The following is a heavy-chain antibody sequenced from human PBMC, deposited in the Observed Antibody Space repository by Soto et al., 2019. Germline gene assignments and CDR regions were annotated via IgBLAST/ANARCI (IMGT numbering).Heavy chain of an antibody. CDR2: IIPILGIA. V-gene: IGHV1-69*04. J-gene: IGHJ6*02. CDR1: GGTFSSYT. D-gene: IGHD3-10*01. Sequence: SVKVSCKASGGTFSSYTISWVRQAPGQGLEWMGRIIPILGIANYAQKFQGRVTITADKSTSTAYMELSSLRSEDTAVYYCARDMGVYYYGSGAPPSTYGMDVWGQGTKVTVSS. CDR3: ARDMGVYYYGSGAPPSTYGMDV.